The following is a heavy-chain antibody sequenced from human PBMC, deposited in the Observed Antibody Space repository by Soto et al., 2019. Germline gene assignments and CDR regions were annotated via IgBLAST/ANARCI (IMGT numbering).Heavy chain of an antibody. D-gene: IGHD4-17*01. CDR2: ISPSGGTT. CDR1: GFTCNNYV. V-gene: IGHV3-23*01. CDR3: ATDHGYGEVSY. J-gene: IGHJ4*02. Sequence: EVQLLESGEGLVQPGGSLRLSCAAAGFTCNNYVMSRVRKAPGKGLEWVSAISPSGGTTYYADSVKGRFTIYRDNSKNTLYLQMNSLRAEDTAVYYCATDHGYGEVSYWGQGTLVTVSS.